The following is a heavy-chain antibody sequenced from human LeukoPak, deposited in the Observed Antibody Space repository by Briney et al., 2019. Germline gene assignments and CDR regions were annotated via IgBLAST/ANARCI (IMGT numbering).Heavy chain of an antibody. CDR2: IYYSGST. CDR1: GGSISSYY. J-gene: IGHJ5*02. D-gene: IGHD3-22*01. V-gene: IGHV4-59*08. CDR3: VRQKTSGYHVVTWFDP. Sequence: SSETLSLTCTVSGGSISSYYWSWIRQPPGKGLEWIGYIYYSGSTNYNPSLKSRVTISVDTSKNQFSLKLSSVTAADTAMYYCVRQKTSGYHVVTWFDPWGQGTLVTVSS.